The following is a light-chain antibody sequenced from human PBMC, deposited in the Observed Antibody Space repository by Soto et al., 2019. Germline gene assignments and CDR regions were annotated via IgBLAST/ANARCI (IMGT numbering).Light chain of an antibody. Sequence: EIVLTPSAGTLSLSPCERATLSWSASQSVSSNYLAWYQQKPGQAPRLLIYDASSRATGIPDRFSGSGSGTDFTLTISSLEPEDSAVYYCQQRSDRLPITFGQGTRLAIK. CDR2: DAS. J-gene: IGKJ5*01. CDR3: QQRSDRLPIT. V-gene: IGKV3D-20*02. CDR1: QSVSSNY.